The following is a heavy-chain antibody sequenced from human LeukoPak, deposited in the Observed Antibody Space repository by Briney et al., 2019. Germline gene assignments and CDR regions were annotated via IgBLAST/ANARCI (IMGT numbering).Heavy chain of an antibody. CDR1: GGSFSVYY. CDR3: ARGITLDY. D-gene: IGHD3-16*01. Sequence: SETLSLTSAVHGGSFSVYYWSWIRQPPRKGLEWIGEINHSGSTNYNPSLKSRVTISVDTTKNQFSLKLSSVTAADTAVYYCARGITLDYWGQGTLVTVSS. J-gene: IGHJ4*02. CDR2: INHSGST. V-gene: IGHV4-34*01.